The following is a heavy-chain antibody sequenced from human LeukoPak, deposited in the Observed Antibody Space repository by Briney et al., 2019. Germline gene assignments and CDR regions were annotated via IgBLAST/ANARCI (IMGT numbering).Heavy chain of an antibody. D-gene: IGHD1-26*01. V-gene: IGHV3-53*01. Sequence: GGSLRLSCAASGFTGSNNYMSWVRQAPGKGLEWVSAIHSSGGTYYADPVEGRFTISRDNSKNTLYLQMNNLRAEDTAMYYCAKGTYSGNSYHFDYWGQGTLVTVSS. CDR2: IHSSGGT. CDR1: GFTGSNNY. CDR3: AKGTYSGNSYHFDY. J-gene: IGHJ4*02.